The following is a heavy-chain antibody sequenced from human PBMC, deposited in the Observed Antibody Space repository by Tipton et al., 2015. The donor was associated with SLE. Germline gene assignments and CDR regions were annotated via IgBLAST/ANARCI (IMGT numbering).Heavy chain of an antibody. V-gene: IGHV3-30*04. CDR3: ASSDRSLDCLLRH. CDR1: GFSNYA. J-gene: IGHJ4*02. Sequence: QLVQSGGGVVQPGRSLRLSCAASGFSNYAMHWVRQAPGKGLEWLAVLASDGSDTYYADPVKGRFTISRDSSKNTLYLQMDSLRGDDTAGYYCASSDRSLDCLLRHWGQGTLVTVSS. D-gene: IGHD3/OR15-3a*01. CDR2: LASDGSDT.